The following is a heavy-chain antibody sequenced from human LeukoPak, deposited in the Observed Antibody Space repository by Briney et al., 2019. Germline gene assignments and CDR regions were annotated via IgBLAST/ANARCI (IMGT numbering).Heavy chain of an antibody. V-gene: IGHV4-30-2*01. D-gene: IGHD1-1*01. Sequence: SETQSLTCAVSGGSISSGGYSWSWIRQPPGKGLEWIGYIYHSGSTYYNPSLKSRVTISVDRSKNQFSLKLSSVTAADTAVYYCARGTYWRFDYWGQGTLVTVSS. J-gene: IGHJ4*02. CDR2: IYHSGST. CDR1: GGSISSGGYS. CDR3: ARGTYWRFDY.